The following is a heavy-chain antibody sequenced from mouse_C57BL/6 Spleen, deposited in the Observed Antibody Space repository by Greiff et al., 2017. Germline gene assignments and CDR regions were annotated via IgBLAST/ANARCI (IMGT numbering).Heavy chain of an antibody. D-gene: IGHD1-1*01. Sequence: LMEPGASVKISCKASGYAFSSSWMNWVKQRPGKGLEWIGRIYPGDGDTNYNGKFKGKATLTADKSSSTAYMQLSSLTSEDSAVYFCARGGSSWYFDVWGTGTTVTVSS. V-gene: IGHV1-82*01. CDR1: GYAFSSSW. CDR2: IYPGDGDT. J-gene: IGHJ1*03. CDR3: ARGGSSWYFDV.